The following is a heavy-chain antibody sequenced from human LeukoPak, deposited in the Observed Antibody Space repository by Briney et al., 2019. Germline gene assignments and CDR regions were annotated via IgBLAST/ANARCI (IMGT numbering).Heavy chain of an antibody. D-gene: IGHD3-22*01. Sequence: GGSLRLSCAASGFTFSSYAMSWVRQAPGKGLEWVSAISGSGGSTYYADSVKDRFTISRDNSKNTLYLQMNSLRAEDTAVYYCAKGYYYDSSGHDYWGQGTLVTVSS. CDR1: GFTFSSYA. CDR2: ISGSGGST. CDR3: AKGYYYDSSGHDY. V-gene: IGHV3-23*01. J-gene: IGHJ4*02.